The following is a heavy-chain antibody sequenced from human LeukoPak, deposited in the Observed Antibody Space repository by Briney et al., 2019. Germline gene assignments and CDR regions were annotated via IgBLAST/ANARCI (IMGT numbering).Heavy chain of an antibody. CDR3: ARDVGFSPDR. CDR1: GFTFSTYA. J-gene: IGHJ1*01. D-gene: IGHD1-14*01. CDR2: ISPDGTVT. V-gene: IGHV3-74*01. Sequence: GGSLRLSCAASGFTFSTYAMTWVRQTPGKGLVWVSHISPDGTVTNYADFVKGRFIISRDNAKNTVFLQINSLRAEDTSVYFCARDVGFSPDRWGQGTLVTVSS.